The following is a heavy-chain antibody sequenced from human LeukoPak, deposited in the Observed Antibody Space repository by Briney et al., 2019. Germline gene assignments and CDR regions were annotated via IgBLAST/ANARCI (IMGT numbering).Heavy chain of an antibody. CDR3: ARGSYYYGSGSSYPWEYFDY. CDR1: GGTFSSYA. D-gene: IGHD3-10*01. V-gene: IGHV1-69*06. CDR2: SIPIFGTT. Sequence: SVKVSCKASGGTFSSYAISWVRQAPGQGLEWMGGSIPIFGTTDYAQKFQGRVTITADKSTSTAYMELSSLRSEDTDVYYCARGSYYYGSGSSYPWEYFDYWGQGTLVTVSS. J-gene: IGHJ4*02.